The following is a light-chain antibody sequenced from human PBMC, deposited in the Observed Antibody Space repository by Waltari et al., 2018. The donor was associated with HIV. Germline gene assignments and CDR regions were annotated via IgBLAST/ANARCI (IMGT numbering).Light chain of an antibody. CDR3: HVWESSSDEYV. J-gene: IGLJ1*01. CDR2: DDT. Sequence: SYVLTQPASVFVPPGPPANVTCGGGDVDSRSVHWYQQRAGKAPILVLYDDTDRPAGNPERFSGSNFGNTATLTISRVEAGDEGDYYCHVWESSSDEYVFGTGTKVTV. V-gene: IGLV3-21*02. CDR1: DVDSRS.